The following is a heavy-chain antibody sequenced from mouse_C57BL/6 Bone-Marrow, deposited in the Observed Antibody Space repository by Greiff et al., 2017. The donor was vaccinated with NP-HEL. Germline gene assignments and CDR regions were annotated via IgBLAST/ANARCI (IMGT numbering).Heavy chain of an antibody. J-gene: IGHJ2*01. CDR2: INPNNGGT. CDR3: ATYDGYND. D-gene: IGHD2-3*01. V-gene: IGHV1-26*01. Sequence: VQLQQSGPELVKPGASVKISCKASGYTFTDYYMNWVKQSHGKSLEWIGDINPNNGGTSYNQKFKGKATLTVDKSSSTAYMELRSLTSEDSAVYYCATYDGYNDWGQGTTLTVSS. CDR1: GYTFTDYY.